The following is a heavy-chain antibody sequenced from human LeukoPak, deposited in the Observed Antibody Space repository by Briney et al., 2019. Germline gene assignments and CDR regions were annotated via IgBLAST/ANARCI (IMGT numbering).Heavy chain of an antibody. V-gene: IGHV4-38-2*01. D-gene: IGHD3-22*01. CDR2: IYHSGST. CDR1: GYSISSGYY. Sequence: SETLSLTCAVSGYSISSGYYWGWIRHPPGKGLEWIGSIYHSGSTYYNPSLKSRVTISVDTSKNQFSLKLSSETAADTAVYYCARIHYYDTSGYYIDVWGQGTMVTVSS. J-gene: IGHJ3*01. CDR3: ARIHYYDTSGYYIDV.